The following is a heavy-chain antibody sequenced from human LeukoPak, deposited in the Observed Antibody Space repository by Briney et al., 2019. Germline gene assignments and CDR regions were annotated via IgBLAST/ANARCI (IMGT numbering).Heavy chain of an antibody. CDR2: IYPGDSDT. J-gene: IGHJ5*02. CDR3: ARLYRADSNWFDP. D-gene: IGHD1-26*01. V-gene: IGHV5-51*01. Sequence: GESLKISCKGSGYSFTNYWIGWVRQMPGKGLEWMGIIYPGDSDTRYSPSFQGQVTISADKSISTAYLQWSSLRASDTAIYYCARLYRADSNWFDPWGQGTLVTVS. CDR1: GYSFTNYW.